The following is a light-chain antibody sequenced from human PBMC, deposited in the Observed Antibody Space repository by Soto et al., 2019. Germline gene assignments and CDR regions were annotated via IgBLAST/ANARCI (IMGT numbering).Light chain of an antibody. CDR2: AAS. Sequence: IQMTQSPSSLSASVGDRVTITWRASQRISSYLNWYQQKPGKAPKLLVYAASSLQSGVPSRFSGSGSGTDFTLTIASLEPEDFATYYCRQSYTILWTFGQGTKVDI. CDR3: RQSYTILWT. CDR1: QRISSY. V-gene: IGKV1-39*01. J-gene: IGKJ1*01.